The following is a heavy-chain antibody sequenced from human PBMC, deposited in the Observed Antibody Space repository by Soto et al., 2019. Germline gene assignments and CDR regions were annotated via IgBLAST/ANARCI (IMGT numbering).Heavy chain of an antibody. CDR3: AKDRHKYCSGGSCYHDAFDI. Sequence: GGSLRLSCAASGFTFSSYAMSWVRQAPGKGLEWVSAISGSGGSTYYADSVKGRFTISRDNSKNTLYLQMNSLRAEDTAVYYCAKDRHKYCSGGSCYHDAFDIWGQGTMVTVSS. V-gene: IGHV3-23*01. CDR2: ISGSGGST. D-gene: IGHD2-15*01. CDR1: GFTFSSYA. J-gene: IGHJ3*02.